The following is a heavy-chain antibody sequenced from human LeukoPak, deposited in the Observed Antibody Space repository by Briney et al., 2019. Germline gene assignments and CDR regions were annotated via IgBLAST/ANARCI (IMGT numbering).Heavy chain of an antibody. CDR3: ARDVGNYYDSSPH. J-gene: IGHJ4*02. CDR2: IYYSGST. V-gene: IGHV4-39*07. D-gene: IGHD3-22*01. CDR1: GGSISSSSYY. Sequence: SETLSLTCTVSGGSISSSSYYWGWIRQPPGKGLEWIGSIYYSGSTYYNPSLKSRVTISVDTSKNQFSLKLSSVTAADTAVYYCARDVGNYYDSSPHWGQGTLVTVSS.